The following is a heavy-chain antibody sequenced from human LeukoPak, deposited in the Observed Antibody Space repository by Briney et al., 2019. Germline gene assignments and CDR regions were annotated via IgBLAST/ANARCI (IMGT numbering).Heavy chain of an antibody. D-gene: IGHD3-10*01. Sequence: SVKVSCKASGGTFSSYAISWVRQAPGQGLEWMGRIIPILGIANYAQKSHGRVTITADKSTSTAYMELSSLRSEDTAVYYCARVVHGSGSYYEGSRYYFDYWGQGTLVTVSS. CDR1: GGTFSSYA. J-gene: IGHJ4*02. V-gene: IGHV1-69*04. CDR2: IIPILGIA. CDR3: ARVVHGSGSYYEGSRYYFDY.